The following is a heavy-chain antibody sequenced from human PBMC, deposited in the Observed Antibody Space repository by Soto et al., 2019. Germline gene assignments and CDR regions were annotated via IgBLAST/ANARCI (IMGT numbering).Heavy chain of an antibody. D-gene: IGHD6-6*01. CDR3: ARYRSSSFDLDH. Sequence: GGSLRLSCAASGFTFSDYYMSWIRQAPGKGLEWVSYISSSSSYTNYADSVKGRFTISRDNAKNSLYLQMNSLRAEDTAVYYCARYRSSSFDLDHWGQGTLVTVSS. J-gene: IGHJ4*02. CDR2: ISSSSSYT. CDR1: GFTFSDYY. V-gene: IGHV3-11*06.